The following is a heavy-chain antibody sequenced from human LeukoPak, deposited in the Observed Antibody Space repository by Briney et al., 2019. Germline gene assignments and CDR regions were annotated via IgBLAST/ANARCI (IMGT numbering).Heavy chain of an antibody. D-gene: IGHD6-19*01. J-gene: IGHJ3*02. CDR3: ARQPRSGIAVAGTGDAFDI. CDR1: GDSIGRSSYY. V-gene: IGHV4-39*01. Sequence: SETLPLTCAVSGDSIGRSSYYWGWIRQPPGKGLEWIGSLYYSGGTYYNPSLKSRVTISVDTSKNQFSLKLSSVTAADTAVYYCARQPRSGIAVAGTGDAFDIWGQGTMVTVSS. CDR2: LYYSGGT.